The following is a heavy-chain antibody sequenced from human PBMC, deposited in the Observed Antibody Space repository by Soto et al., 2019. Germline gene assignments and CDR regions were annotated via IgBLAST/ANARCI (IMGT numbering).Heavy chain of an antibody. D-gene: IGHD2-15*01. CDR2: ISSSSSTI. CDR1: GFTFSSYS. CDR3: ARDIRYCSGGSCYVVEESGPYGMDV. J-gene: IGHJ6*02. V-gene: IGHV3-48*02. Sequence: EVQLVESGGGLVQPGGSLRLSCAASGFTFSSYSMNWVRQAPGKGLEWVSYISSSSSTIYYADSVKGRFTISRDNAKNSLYLQMNSLRDEDTAAYYCARDIRYCSGGSCYVVEESGPYGMDVWGQGTTVTVSS.